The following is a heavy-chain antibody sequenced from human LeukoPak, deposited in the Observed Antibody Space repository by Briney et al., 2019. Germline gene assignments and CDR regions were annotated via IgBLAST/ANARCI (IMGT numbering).Heavy chain of an antibody. V-gene: IGHV1-8*01. CDR2: MNPSSGNT. CDR1: GYTFISYD. D-gene: IGHD3-16*01. CDR3: ARAAGGTRNYYMDV. J-gene: IGHJ6*03. Sequence: GASVKVSCKASGYTFISYDVNWVRQATGQGLEWMGWMNPSSGNTGYAQKFQGRVTIIRNTSISTDYMELSSLRSEDTAVYYCARAAGGTRNYYMDVWAKGTTVTVSS.